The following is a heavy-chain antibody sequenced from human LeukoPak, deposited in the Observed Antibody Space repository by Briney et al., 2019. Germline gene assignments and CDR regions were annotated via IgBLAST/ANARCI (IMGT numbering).Heavy chain of an antibody. V-gene: IGHV3-7*03. J-gene: IGHJ1*01. Sequence: GGSLRLSCAASGFTFSSYWMSWIRQAPGKGLEWVANIKEDGSEKYYVDSVRGRFTISRDNAKNSLSLQMNSLRAEDTAVYYCARDGPSKKYYYDSSGQPFQHWGQGTLVTVSS. D-gene: IGHD3-22*01. CDR1: GFTFSSYW. CDR3: ARDGPSKKYYYDSSGQPFQH. CDR2: IKEDGSEK.